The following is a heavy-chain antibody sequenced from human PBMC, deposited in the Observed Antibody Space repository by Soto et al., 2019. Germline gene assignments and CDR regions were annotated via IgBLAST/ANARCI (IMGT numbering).Heavy chain of an antibody. J-gene: IGHJ3*02. CDR2: IIPMFGTP. V-gene: IGHV1-69*01. CDR3: ARSRNVAEFNDYGGNYHGFDI. CDR1: GGSVNSHA. D-gene: IGHD4-17*01. Sequence: QVQLEQSGAEVKKAGSSVKVSCKAFGGSVNSHAISWVRQAPGQGLEWMGGIIPMFGTPTYAQRFQAGVTISADESTSTAYLYLSSLRSEDTAMYYCARSRNVAEFNDYGGNYHGFDIWGQGTMVTVSS.